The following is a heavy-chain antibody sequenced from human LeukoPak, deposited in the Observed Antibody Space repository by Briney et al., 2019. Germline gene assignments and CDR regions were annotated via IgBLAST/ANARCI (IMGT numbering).Heavy chain of an antibody. CDR2: ISGSGGRGAST. Sequence: GGSLRLSCAASGFTFSSYAMSWVRQAPGKGLEWVSGISGSGGRGASTYYADSVKGRFTISRDNSRNTLYLQMNSLKTEDTAVYYCITEPPMDFFVVVPAWGQGTLVTVSS. CDR1: GFTFSSYA. V-gene: IGHV3-23*01. CDR3: ITEPPMDFFVVVPA. J-gene: IGHJ5*02. D-gene: IGHD2-2*01.